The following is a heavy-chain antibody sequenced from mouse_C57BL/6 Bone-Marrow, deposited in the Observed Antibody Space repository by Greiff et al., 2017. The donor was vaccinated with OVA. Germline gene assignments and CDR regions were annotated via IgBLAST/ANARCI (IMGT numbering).Heavy chain of an antibody. Sequence: QVQLKQSGAELARPGASVKMSCKASGYTFTSYTMHWVKQRPGQGLAWIGYINPSSGYTKYNQKFKDKATLTADKSSSTAYMQLSSLTSEDSAVYYCARSGTTVVAPYYFDYWGQGTTLTVSS. V-gene: IGHV1-4*01. CDR3: ARSGTTVVAPYYFDY. CDR1: GYTFTSYT. D-gene: IGHD1-1*01. J-gene: IGHJ2*01. CDR2: INPSSGYT.